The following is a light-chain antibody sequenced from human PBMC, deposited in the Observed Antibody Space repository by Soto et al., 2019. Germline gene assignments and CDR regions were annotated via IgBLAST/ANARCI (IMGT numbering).Light chain of an antibody. Sequence: QSALTQPPSVSGAPGQRVTISCTGSSSNIGAGYDVHWYQQLPGTAPKLLIYGNSNRPSGVPDRFSGSKSGTSASLAITGLQAEDEADYYCQSYDSSQGVFGGGTQLTVL. CDR2: GNS. CDR1: SSNIGAGYD. CDR3: QSYDSSQGV. V-gene: IGLV1-40*01. J-gene: IGLJ2*01.